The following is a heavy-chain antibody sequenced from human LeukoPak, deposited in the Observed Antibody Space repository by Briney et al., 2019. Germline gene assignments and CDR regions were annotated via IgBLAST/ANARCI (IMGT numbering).Heavy chain of an antibody. J-gene: IGHJ4*02. CDR1: GGSFSGYY. D-gene: IGHD3-16*01. CDR3: ARRVAPGLRLDY. Sequence: SETLSLTCAVYGGSFSGYYWSWIRQPPGKGLEWIGEINHSGSTNYNPSLKSRVTISVDTSKNQFSLKLSSVTAADTAVYYCARRVAPGLRLDYWGQGTLVTVSS. V-gene: IGHV4-34*01. CDR2: INHSGST.